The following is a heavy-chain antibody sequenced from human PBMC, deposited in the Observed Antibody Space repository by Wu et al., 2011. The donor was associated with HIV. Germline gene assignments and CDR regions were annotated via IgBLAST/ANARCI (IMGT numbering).Heavy chain of an antibody. Sequence: QVQLVQSGAEVKKPGSSVKVSCKASGGTFSSYAISWVRQAPGQGLEWMGRIISISGMADYVQKFQGRVTIITDESTTTSYMELRALRSEDTAVYYCARKSGRYFDVWGRGTLVTVSS. D-gene: IGHD6-25*01. CDR1: GGTFSSYA. CDR2: IISISGMA. V-gene: IGHV1-69*05. CDR3: ARKSGRYFDV. J-gene: IGHJ2*01.